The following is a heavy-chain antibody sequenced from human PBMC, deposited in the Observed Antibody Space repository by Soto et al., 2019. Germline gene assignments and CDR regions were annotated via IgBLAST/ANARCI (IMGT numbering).Heavy chain of an antibody. Sequence: ASVKVSCKASGYTFTSYAMNWVLQAPGQRLEWMGWINAGNGNTKYSQKFQGRVTITRDTSASTAYMELSSLRSEDTAVYYCASGAVTTFSKFDPWGQGTLVTVSS. CDR2: INAGNGNT. J-gene: IGHJ5*02. V-gene: IGHV1-3*01. CDR3: ASGAVTTFSKFDP. CDR1: GYTFTSYA. D-gene: IGHD4-4*01.